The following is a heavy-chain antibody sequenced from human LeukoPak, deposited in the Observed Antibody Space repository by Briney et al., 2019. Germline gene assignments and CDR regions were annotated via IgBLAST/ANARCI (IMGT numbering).Heavy chain of an antibody. CDR3: AREDHDILTGHTGFDY. CDR2: IYYSGST. CDR1: GGSISSYY. V-gene: IGHV4-59*01. Sequence: PSETLSLTCTVSGGSISSYYWSWIRQPPGKGLEWIGYIYYSGSTNYNPSLKSRVTISVDTSKNQFSLKLSSVTAADTAVYYCAREDHDILTGHTGFDYWGQGTLVTVSS. D-gene: IGHD3-9*01. J-gene: IGHJ4*02.